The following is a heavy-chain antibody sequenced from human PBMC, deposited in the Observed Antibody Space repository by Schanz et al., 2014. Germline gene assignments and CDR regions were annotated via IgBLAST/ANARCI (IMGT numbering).Heavy chain of an antibody. CDR2: ISSSGTTI. J-gene: IGHJ4*02. CDR3: ARPRFDYGEVDY. CDR1: GFAFSSYS. Sequence: EVQLLESGGGLVQPGGSLRLSCTASGFAFSSYSMNWVRQAPGKGLEWVSYISSSGTTIYYADSVKGRFTISRDNAKNSLFLQMNSLRAEDTAVYYCARPRFDYGEVDYWGQGTLVTVSS. V-gene: IGHV3-48*01. D-gene: IGHD4-17*01.